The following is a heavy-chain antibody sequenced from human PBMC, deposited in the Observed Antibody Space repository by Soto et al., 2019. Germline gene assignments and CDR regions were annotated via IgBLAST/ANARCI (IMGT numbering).Heavy chain of an antibody. CDR2: IIPIFGTA. V-gene: IGHV1-69*12. CDR3: ATSTAAAGYFDY. D-gene: IGHD6-13*01. J-gene: IGHJ4*02. Sequence: QVQLVQSGAEVKKPGSSVKVSCKASGGTFSSYAISWVRQAPGQGLEWMGGIIPIFGTANYAQKFQGRVTITANESTSTADMELSSLRSEDTAVYYCATSTAAAGYFDYWGQGTLVTVSS. CDR1: GGTFSSYA.